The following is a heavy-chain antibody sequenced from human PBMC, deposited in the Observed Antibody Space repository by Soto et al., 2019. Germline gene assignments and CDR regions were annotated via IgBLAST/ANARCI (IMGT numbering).Heavy chain of an antibody. Sequence: GGSLRLSCAASGFTVSISYMSWVRQAPGKGLEWVSVIYGGGSTYYADSVKGRFTVSRDNSKNTLYLQMNSLRDEDTAIYFCTILDLPGHYFDSWGQGTLVTVSS. J-gene: IGHJ4*02. V-gene: IGHV3-53*01. CDR3: TILDLPGHYFDS. CDR2: IYGGGST. CDR1: GFTVSISY.